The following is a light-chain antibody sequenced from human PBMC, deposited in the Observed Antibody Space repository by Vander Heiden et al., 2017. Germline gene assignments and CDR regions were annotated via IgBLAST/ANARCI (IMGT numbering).Light chain of an antibody. V-gene: IGKV3-20*01. CDR3: QQYGSSLWT. CDR2: GAS. Sequence: VLTQSPRTLSLPPGARATLSCRASQSVSSIYLARYQQNPGQAPRLLIYGASSSATAIPDRFSGSGSGTDFTLTISRLEPEAFAVYYCQQYGSSLWTFGQGTKVEIK. J-gene: IGKJ1*01. CDR1: QSVSSIY.